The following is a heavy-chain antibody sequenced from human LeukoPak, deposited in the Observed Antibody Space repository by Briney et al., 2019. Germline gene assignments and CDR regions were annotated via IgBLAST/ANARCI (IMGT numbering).Heavy chain of an antibody. V-gene: IGHV4-34*01. CDR3: ARGRTNAGYSSGWYVKKNYYYGMDV. D-gene: IGHD6-19*01. CDR1: GDSVSNGNYY. CDR2: INHSGST. Sequence: SETLSLTCTVSGDSVSNGNYYWSWLRQPPGKGLEWIGEINHSGSTNYNPSLKSRVTISVDTSKNQFSLKLSSVTAADTAVYYCARGRTNAGYSSGWYVKKNYYYGMDVWGQGTTVTVSS. J-gene: IGHJ6*02.